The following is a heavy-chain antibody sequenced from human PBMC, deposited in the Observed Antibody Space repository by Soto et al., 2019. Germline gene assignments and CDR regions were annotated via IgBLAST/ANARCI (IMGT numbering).Heavy chain of an antibody. J-gene: IGHJ5*02. CDR3: ARGTYYYDSSGYLNWFDP. Sequence: QFQLVQSGAEVKKPGASVKVSCKASGYTFTSYGISWVRQAPGQGLEWMGWISAYNGNTNYAQKLQGRVTMTTDTSTNTAYMELRSLRSDDTAVYYCARGTYYYDSSGYLNWFDPWGPGTLVTVSS. CDR2: ISAYNGNT. D-gene: IGHD3-22*01. V-gene: IGHV1-18*04. CDR1: GYTFTSYG.